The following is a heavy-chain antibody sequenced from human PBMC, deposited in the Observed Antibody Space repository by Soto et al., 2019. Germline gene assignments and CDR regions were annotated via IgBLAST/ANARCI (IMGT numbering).Heavy chain of an antibody. CDR1: GGSFSGYY. V-gene: IGHV4-34*01. D-gene: IGHD4-17*01. Sequence: PSETLSLTCAVYGGSFSGYYWSWIRQPPGKGLEWIGEINHSGSTNYNPSLKSRVTISVDTSKNQFSLKLSSVTAADTAVYYCARSCWVTTRCGAGVRGYYYYGMDVWGQGTTVTVSS. J-gene: IGHJ6*02. CDR2: INHSGST. CDR3: ARSCWVTTRCGAGVRGYYYYGMDV.